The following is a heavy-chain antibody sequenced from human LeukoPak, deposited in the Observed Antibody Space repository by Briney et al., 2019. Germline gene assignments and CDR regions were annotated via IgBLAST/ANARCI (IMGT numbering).Heavy chain of an antibody. CDR3: ARDHYYDSTVYYPY. CDR1: GFTFSSYG. J-gene: IGHJ4*02. Sequence: PGGSLRLSCAASGFTFSSYGMHWVRQAPGKGLEWVAVIFYHRITTSYPSSLTPRFPISRDNSKNPLYLQMNSLRADDTAVYYCARDHYYDSTVYYPYWGQGPLVTVSS. V-gene: IGHV3-33*01. D-gene: IGHD3-22*01. CDR2: IFYHRITT.